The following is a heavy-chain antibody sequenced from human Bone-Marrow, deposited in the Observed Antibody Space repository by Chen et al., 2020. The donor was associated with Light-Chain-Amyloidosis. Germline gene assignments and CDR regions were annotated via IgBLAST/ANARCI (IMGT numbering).Heavy chain of an antibody. D-gene: IGHD3-3*01. CDR3: AREAGVGITYYFDL. CDR1: GFTCDDYG. Sequence: EVQLVESGGRVVRPGGSLRLYCAASGFTCDDYGMSWVRQAPGKGLEWVSGVNCNGGRTGYADFVKGRFTISRDNAKNSLDLQMNTLSPEDTALYYCAREAGVGITYYFDLWGPGTLVTVSS. V-gene: IGHV3-20*04. J-gene: IGHJ2*01. CDR2: VNCNGGRT.